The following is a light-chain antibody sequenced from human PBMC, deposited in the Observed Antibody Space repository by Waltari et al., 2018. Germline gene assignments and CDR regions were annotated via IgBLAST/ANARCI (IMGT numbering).Light chain of an antibody. CDR2: LGS. CDR3: QKYGSTPRP. CDR1: QSLLDSNGYNY. Sequence: DIVMTQSPLSLPVTPGEPASISCRSSQSLLDSNGYNYLDWYLQKPGQSPQLLIYLGSNRASGVPDRFSGSGSGTDFTLKISRVEAEDVGVYYCQKYGSTPRPFGGGTKVEIK. J-gene: IGKJ4*01. V-gene: IGKV2-28*01.